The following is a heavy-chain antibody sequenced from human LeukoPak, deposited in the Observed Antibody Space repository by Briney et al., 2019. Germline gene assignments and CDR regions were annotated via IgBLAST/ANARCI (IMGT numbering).Heavy chain of an antibody. CDR2: IWYDGSNK. CDR3: ARHCSSSSCYDY. CDR1: GFTFSSYG. J-gene: IGHJ4*02. D-gene: IGHD2-2*01. V-gene: IGHV3-33*01. Sequence: GGSLRLSCAASGFTFSSYGMHWVRQAPGKGLEWVAVIWYDGSNKYYVDSVKGRFTISRDNSKNTLYLQMNSLRAEDTAIYYCARHCSSSSCYDYWGQGTLVTVSS.